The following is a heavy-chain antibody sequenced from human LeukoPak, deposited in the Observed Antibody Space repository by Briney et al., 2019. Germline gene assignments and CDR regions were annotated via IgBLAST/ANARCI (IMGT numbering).Heavy chain of an antibody. CDR3: ANLACCSGDCTRWAFDY. J-gene: IGHJ4*02. CDR1: GDSISSGDYY. Sequence: PSETLSLTCTVSGDSISSGDYYWSWIRQPPGKGLEWIGYIYYSGSTYYNPSLKSRVTISVDTSKNQFSLKLSSVTAADTAVYYCANLACCSGDCTRWAFDYWGQGTLVTVSS. V-gene: IGHV4-30-4*01. CDR2: IYYSGST. D-gene: IGHD2-21*02.